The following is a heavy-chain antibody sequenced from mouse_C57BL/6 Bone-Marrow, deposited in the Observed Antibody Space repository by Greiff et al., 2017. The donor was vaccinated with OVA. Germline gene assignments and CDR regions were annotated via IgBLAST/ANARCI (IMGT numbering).Heavy chain of an antibody. Sequence: EVQVVESGGGLVQSGRSLRLSCATSGFTFSDFYMEWVRQAPGKGLEWIAASRNKANDYTTEYSASVKGRFIVSRDTSQSILYLQMNALRAEDTAIYYCARDAGGYSSGSPFAYWGQGTLVTVSA. D-gene: IGHD3-2*02. J-gene: IGHJ3*01. CDR3: ARDAGGYSSGSPFAY. V-gene: IGHV7-1*01. CDR2: SRNKANDYTT. CDR1: GFTFSDFY.